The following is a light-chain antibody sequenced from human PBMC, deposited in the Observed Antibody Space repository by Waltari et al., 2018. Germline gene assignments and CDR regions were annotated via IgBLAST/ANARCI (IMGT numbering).Light chain of an antibody. CDR2: GAS. V-gene: IGKV3-20*01. Sequence: EIVLTQSPGPLSLSPGERATLSCRASQSISAGYLTWYQQKPGQAPRLLIYGASSRATGIPDRFSGSGSGTDFTLTISRLEPEDFAVYYCQLYGSSLRITFGQGTRLEIK. CDR3: QLYGSSLRIT. J-gene: IGKJ5*01. CDR1: QSISAGY.